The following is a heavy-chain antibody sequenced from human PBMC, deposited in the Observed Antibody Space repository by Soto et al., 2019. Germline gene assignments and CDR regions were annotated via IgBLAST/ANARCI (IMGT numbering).Heavy chain of an antibody. CDR2: IIPFFGTA. CDR3: ARAGTFYYDSSGLTHAFDI. CDR1: GGTFSTYA. J-gene: IGHJ3*02. D-gene: IGHD3-22*01. Sequence: SVKVSCKASGGTFSTYAISWVRQAPGQGLEWMGGIIPFFGTANYAQKFQGRVTITADESMSTAYMELNSLRPEDTAVYYCARAGTFYYDSSGLTHAFDIWGQGTMVTVSS. V-gene: IGHV1-69*13.